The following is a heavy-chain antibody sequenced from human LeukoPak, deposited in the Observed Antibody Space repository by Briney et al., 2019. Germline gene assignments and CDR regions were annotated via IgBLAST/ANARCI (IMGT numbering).Heavy chain of an antibody. D-gene: IGHD2-15*01. CDR2: IYYSGST. CDR1: GGSISSSSYY. J-gene: IGHJ6*02. V-gene: IGHV4-39*01. CDR3: ARHVLYCSGGSCYPYYGMDV. Sequence: SETLSLTCTVSGGSISSSSYYWGWIRQPPGKGLEWIGSIYYSGSTYYNPSLKSRVTISVDTSKNQFSLKLSSVTAADTAVHYCARHVLYCSGGSCYPYYGMDVWGQGTTVTVSS.